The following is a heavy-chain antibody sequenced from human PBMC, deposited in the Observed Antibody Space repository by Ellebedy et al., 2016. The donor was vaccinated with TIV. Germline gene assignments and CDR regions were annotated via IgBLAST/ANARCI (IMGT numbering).Heavy chain of an antibody. CDR1: GFTFRSYG. V-gene: IGHV3-30*18. J-gene: IGHJ5*02. Sequence: GGSLRLSXAASGFTFRSYGIHWVRQAPGKGLEWVAVVSYDDNNIFYAESGKGRFTISRDKSMNTVYLHMNQLRPEDTGLYYCVKDGSPYQLLPNRLEAWGQGTLVTVSS. D-gene: IGHD2-2*01. CDR2: VSYDDNNI. CDR3: VKDGSPYQLLPNRLEA.